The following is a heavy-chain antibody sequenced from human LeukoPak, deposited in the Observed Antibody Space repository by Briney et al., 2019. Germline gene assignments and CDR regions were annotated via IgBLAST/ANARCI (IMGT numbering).Heavy chain of an antibody. CDR1: GFPFRSYG. CDR2: ISGSGGST. Sequence: GGPLRLPCVASGFPFRSYGVNWVRQAPGKGVEWVSGISGSGGSTYYADSVKGRFTISRDNSKNTLSLQMNSLRAEDTAVYYCAKRYSSVWDFDYWGQGTLVTVSS. CDR3: AKRYSSVWDFDY. J-gene: IGHJ4*02. D-gene: IGHD6-19*01. V-gene: IGHV3-23*01.